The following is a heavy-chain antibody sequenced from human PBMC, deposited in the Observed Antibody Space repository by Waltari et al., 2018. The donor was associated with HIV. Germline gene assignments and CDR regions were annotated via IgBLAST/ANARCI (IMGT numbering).Heavy chain of an antibody. V-gene: IGHV4-34*02. Sequence: QVLLEQWGTRLLNTSETLSLTCAVYNGPFTSSYLSWVRQSPGQGLEYIGEIHHGGDTKYNPALESRVTMSVDKAKKEFSLEVRSVTAAVSAVYYCAAQLIDLNVGRSEYWGQGSLVTVAS. CDR2: IHHGGDT. D-gene: IGHD2-8*01. CDR3: AAQLIDLNVGRSEY. CDR1: NGPFTSSY. J-gene: IGHJ4*02.